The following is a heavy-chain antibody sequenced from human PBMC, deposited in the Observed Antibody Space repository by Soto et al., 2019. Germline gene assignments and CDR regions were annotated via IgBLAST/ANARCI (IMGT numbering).Heavy chain of an antibody. CDR2: STSHSYGGTT. CDR1: GFTSTDHA. J-gene: IGHJ6*02. V-gene: IGHV3-49*04. Sequence: PGGSLRLSCTFSGFTSTDHALTWVRQAPGKGLEWVAFSTSHSYGGTTDYAASVKGRFTISRDDSKSIAYLQMNSLQIEDTAIYYCARDADYYGMDVWGQGTTVTVSS. CDR3: ARDADYYGMDV.